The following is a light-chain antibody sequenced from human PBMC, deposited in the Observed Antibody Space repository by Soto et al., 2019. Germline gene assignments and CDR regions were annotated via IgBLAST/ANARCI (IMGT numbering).Light chain of an antibody. Sequence: QSALTQPASVSGSAGQSITISCSGTMRDVGAYNLVSWYQQHPGTAPKPIIYEVRNRPSRISSRFSGSRSGNTASLTISGLQPEDEGDYYCSTYTARSTLVFGGGTKLTVL. CDR2: EVR. J-gene: IGLJ3*02. CDR1: MRDVGAYNL. CDR3: STYTARSTLV. V-gene: IGLV2-14*01.